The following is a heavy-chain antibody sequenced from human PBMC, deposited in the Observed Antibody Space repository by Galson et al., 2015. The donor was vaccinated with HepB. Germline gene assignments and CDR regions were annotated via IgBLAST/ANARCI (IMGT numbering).Heavy chain of an antibody. CDR3: ARAVVVPAAPGGAFDI. V-gene: IGHV1-46*01. D-gene: IGHD2-2*01. CDR1: GYTFTSYY. Sequence: SVKVSCKASGYTFTSYYMHWVRQAPGQGLEWMGIINPSGGSTSYAQKFQGRVTMTRDTSTSTVYMELSSLRSEDTAVYYCARAVVVPAAPGGAFDIWGQGTMVTVSS. J-gene: IGHJ3*02. CDR2: INPSGGST.